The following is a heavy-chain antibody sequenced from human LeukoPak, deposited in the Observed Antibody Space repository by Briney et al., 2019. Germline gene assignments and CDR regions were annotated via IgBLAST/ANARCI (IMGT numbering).Heavy chain of an antibody. J-gene: IGHJ3*02. CDR2: INPNSGGT. V-gene: IGHV1-2*02. CDR3: ARKKAVGLEAFDI. D-gene: IGHD2-15*01. Sequence: ASVKVSCKASGYTFTSYYMHWVRQAPGQGLEWMGWINPNSGGTNYAQKFQGRVTMTRDTSISTAYMGLSRLRSDDTAVYYCARKKAVGLEAFDIWGQGTMVTVSS. CDR1: GYTFTSYY.